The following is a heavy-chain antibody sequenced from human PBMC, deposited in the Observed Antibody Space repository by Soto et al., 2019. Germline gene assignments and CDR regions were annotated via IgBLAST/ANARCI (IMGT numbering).Heavy chain of an antibody. CDR1: GYTFTSYA. V-gene: IGHV1-3*01. D-gene: IGHD1-26*01. CDR3: ARSGSLCWYVDL. J-gene: IGHJ2*01. Sequence: QVQLVQSGAEVKKPGASVKVSCKASGYTFTSYAMHWVRQAPGQRLEWMGWINAGNGNTKYSQKFQGRVTITRDRCASTADRELSSLRSEDTAVYYCARSGSLCWYVDLGGRSTLVTVAS. CDR2: INAGNGNT.